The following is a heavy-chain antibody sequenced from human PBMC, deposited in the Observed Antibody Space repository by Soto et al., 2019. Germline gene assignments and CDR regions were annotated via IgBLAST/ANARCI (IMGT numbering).Heavy chain of an antibody. CDR3: AKDLLSDQNWFDP. Sequence: EVQLLESGGGLVQPGGSLRLSCAASGFTFSSYVMSWVRQAPGKGLEWVSAISGSGGSTYYADYVKGRFTISRDNSKNTLYLQMNSLRAEDTAVYYGAKDLLSDQNWFDPWGQGTLVTVSS. CDR2: ISGSGGST. CDR1: GFTFSSYV. V-gene: IGHV3-23*01. J-gene: IGHJ5*02. D-gene: IGHD2-15*01.